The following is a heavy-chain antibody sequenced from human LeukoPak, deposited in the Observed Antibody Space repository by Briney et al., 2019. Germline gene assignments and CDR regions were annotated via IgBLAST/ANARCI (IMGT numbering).Heavy chain of an antibody. CDR1: GYTFTSYG. CDR3: AGPTSSGWPSCYYYYGMDV. V-gene: IGHV1-18*01. Sequence: ASVKVSCKASGYTFTSYGISWVRQAPGQGLEWMGWISAYNGNTNYAQKLQGRVTMTTDTSTSTAYMELRSLRSDDTAVYYCAGPTSSGWPSCYYYYGMDVWGQGTTVTVSS. CDR2: ISAYNGNT. D-gene: IGHD6-19*01. J-gene: IGHJ6*02.